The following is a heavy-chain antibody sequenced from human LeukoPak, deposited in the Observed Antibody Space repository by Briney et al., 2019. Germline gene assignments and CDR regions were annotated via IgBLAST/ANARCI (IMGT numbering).Heavy chain of an antibody. CDR3: ARVEYYYDIIG. Sequence: SETLSLTCTVSGGSISSSSYYWGWIRQPPGKGLEWIGSIYYSGSTYYNPSLKSRVTISVDTSKNQFSLKLSSVTAADTAVYYCARVEYYYDIIGWGQGTLVTVSS. D-gene: IGHD3-22*01. J-gene: IGHJ4*02. CDR2: IYYSGST. V-gene: IGHV4-39*01. CDR1: GGSISSSSYY.